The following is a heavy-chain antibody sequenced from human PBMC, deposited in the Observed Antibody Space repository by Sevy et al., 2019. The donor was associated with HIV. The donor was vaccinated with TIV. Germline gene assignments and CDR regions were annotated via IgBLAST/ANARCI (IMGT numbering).Heavy chain of an antibody. Sequence: GGSLRLSCAASGFTFSSYAMSWVRQAPGKGLEWVSAISGSGGSTSYADSVKGRFTISRDNSKNTLYLQMNSLRAEDTAVYYCAKGEGYYYDSSGYYYPAGGYYYYGMDVWGQGTTVTVSS. V-gene: IGHV3-23*01. D-gene: IGHD3-22*01. CDR3: AKGEGYYYDSSGYYYPAGGYYYYGMDV. CDR2: ISGSGGST. CDR1: GFTFSSYA. J-gene: IGHJ6*02.